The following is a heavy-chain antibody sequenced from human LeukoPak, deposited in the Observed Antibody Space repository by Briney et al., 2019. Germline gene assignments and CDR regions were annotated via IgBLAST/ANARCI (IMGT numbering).Heavy chain of an antibody. CDR1: GFTFSSYA. J-gene: IGHJ4*02. CDR2: ISGSGGST. Sequence: GGSLRLFCAASGFTFSSYAMNWVRQAPGKGLEWVSGISGSGGSTYYADSVKGRFTISRDHSKNTLYLQMNSLRAEDTAVYYCAKDSAYSSGWYYFDPWGQGILVTVSS. V-gene: IGHV3-23*01. D-gene: IGHD6-13*01. CDR3: AKDSAYSSGWYYFDP.